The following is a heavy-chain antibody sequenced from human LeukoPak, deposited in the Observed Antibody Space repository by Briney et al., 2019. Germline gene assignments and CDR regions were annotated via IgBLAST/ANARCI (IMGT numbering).Heavy chain of an antibody. CDR3: ARAAGYLTG. D-gene: IGHD3-9*01. CDR1: GYTFTSYD. Sequence: GASVKVSCKASGYTFTSYDINWVRQATGQGLEWMGWMNPNSGNTGYAQKLQGRVTMTTDTSTSTAYMELRSLRSDDTAVYYCARAAGYLTGWGQGTLVTVSS. V-gene: IGHV1-8*01. J-gene: IGHJ4*02. CDR2: MNPNSGNT.